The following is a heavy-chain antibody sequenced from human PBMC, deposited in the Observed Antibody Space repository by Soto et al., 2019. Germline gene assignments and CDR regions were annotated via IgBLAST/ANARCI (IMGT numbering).Heavy chain of an antibody. CDR1: GVSISNYQ. V-gene: IGHV4-59*01. Sequence: QVQLQESGPGLVKPSETLSLTGTVSGVSISNYQWSWVRQPPVKRLEWVGYIYYTGTTSYNPSRKSRVTISVDMSKNLRSLTLTSVTAADTAVYYCARSFYPWGQGTLVTVSS. J-gene: IGHJ5*02. CDR3: ARSFYP. CDR2: IYYTGTT. D-gene: IGHD3-3*01.